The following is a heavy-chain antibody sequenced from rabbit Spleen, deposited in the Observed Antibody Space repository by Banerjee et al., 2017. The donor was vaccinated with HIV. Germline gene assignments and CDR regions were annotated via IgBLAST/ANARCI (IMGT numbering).Heavy chain of an antibody. V-gene: IGHV1S45*01. CDR2: IYAGSSGNT. CDR1: GFSFSSSYW. Sequence: QEQLKESGGGLVQPEGSLTLTCTVSGFSFSSSYWICWVRQAPGKGLEWIACIYAGSSGNTYYASWAKGRFTISKTSSTTVTLQMTSLTVADTATYFCARDTGSSFSSYGMDLWGPGTLVTVS. J-gene: IGHJ6*01. CDR3: ARDTGSSFSSYGMDL. D-gene: IGHD8-1*01.